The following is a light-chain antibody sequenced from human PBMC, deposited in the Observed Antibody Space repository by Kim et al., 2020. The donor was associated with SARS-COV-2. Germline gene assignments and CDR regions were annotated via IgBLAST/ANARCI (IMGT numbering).Light chain of an antibody. J-gene: IGLJ3*02. V-gene: IGLV2-14*04. CDR2: DVS. CDR3: SSYTSSSTWV. CDR1: GSDVGGYNY. Sequence: GQSNAIAFPAPGSDVGGYNYVSWYHMRHRKAPKLMFYDVSTRPSGVSNRFSGSKSGNTASLSISGLQAEDEADYYCSSYTSSSTWVFGGGTQLTVL.